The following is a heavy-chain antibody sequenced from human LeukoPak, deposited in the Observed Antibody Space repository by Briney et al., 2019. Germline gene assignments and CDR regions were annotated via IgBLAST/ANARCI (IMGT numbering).Heavy chain of an antibody. D-gene: IGHD6-19*01. CDR1: GGSISSYY. CDR2: IYTSGST. CDR3: ARVGSSGWYRDGDY. Sequence: ASETLSLTCTVSGGSISSYYWSWIRQPAGKGLEWIGRIYTSGSTNYNPSLKSRVTMSVDTSKNQFSLKLSSVTAADTAVYYCARVGSSGWYRDGDYWGQGTLVTVSS. V-gene: IGHV4-4*07. J-gene: IGHJ4*02.